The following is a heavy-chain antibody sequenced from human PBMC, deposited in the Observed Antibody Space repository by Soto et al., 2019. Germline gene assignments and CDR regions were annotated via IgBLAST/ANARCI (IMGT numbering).Heavy chain of an antibody. V-gene: IGHV4-31*11. J-gene: IGHJ4*02. CDR2: IYYTGNT. D-gene: IGHD3-16*01. Sequence: SETLSLTCAVSGVSISNGGYYWSWIRQHPGKGLEWIGHIYYTGNTYYNPSLRSRVTISLDTSENQFSLTLSSVTAADTAVYFCARRVLDDVWGTYTAYWGQGTLVTVSS. CDR1: GVSISNGGYY. CDR3: ARRVLDDVWGTYTAY.